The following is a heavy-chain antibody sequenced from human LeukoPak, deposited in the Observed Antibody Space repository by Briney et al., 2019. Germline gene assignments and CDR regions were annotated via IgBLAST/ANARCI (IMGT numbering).Heavy chain of an antibody. CDR1: GGSFSGYY. CDR2: INHSGST. D-gene: IGHD6-13*01. CDR3: ARSSSSSWYGGGRTTPFDY. J-gene: IGHJ4*02. V-gene: IGHV4-34*01. Sequence: SETLSLTCAVYGGSFSGYYWSWIRQPPGKGLEGIGEINHSGSTNYNPSLKSRVTISVDTSKNQFSLKLSSVTAADTAVYYCARSSSSSWYGGGRTTPFDYWGQGTLVTVSS.